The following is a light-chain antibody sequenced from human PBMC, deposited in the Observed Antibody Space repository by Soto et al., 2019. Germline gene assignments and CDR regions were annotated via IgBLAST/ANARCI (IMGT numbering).Light chain of an antibody. Sequence: EIVMAQSPATLSVSLGERATLSCRASETVGSNLAWYPHSPGQAPRRLIYGASTRATGIPARFSGSGSGTEFTLTISSLQSEDFAVYYCQQYDNWPPWTFGQGTKVEIK. CDR2: GAS. CDR3: QQYDNWPPWT. V-gene: IGKV3-15*01. CDR1: ETVGSN. J-gene: IGKJ1*01.